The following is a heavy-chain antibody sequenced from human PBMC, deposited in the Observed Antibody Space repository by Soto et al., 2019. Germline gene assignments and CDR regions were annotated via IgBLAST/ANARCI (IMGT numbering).Heavy chain of an antibody. CDR2: ISSSSSYI. J-gene: IGHJ3*02. D-gene: IGHD2-2*02. V-gene: IGHV3-21*01. Sequence: GGSLRLSCAASGFTFSSYSMNWVRQAPGKGLEWVSSISSSSSYIYYADSVKGRFTISRDNAKNSLYLQMNRLRAEDTAVYYCASLVYSVVVPAAISKAFDIWGQGTMVIVSS. CDR1: GFTFSSYS. CDR3: ASLVYSVVVPAAISKAFDI.